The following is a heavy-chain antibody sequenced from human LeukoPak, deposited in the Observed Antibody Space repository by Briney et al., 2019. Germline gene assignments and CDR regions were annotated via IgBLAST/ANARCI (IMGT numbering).Heavy chain of an antibody. CDR1: GFTFSSHW. V-gene: IGHV3-74*03. D-gene: IGHD3-16*01. CDR3: AADRGEGWDYFDY. Sequence: PGGSLRLSCAASGFTFSSHWMHWVRQAPGKGLVWVSRINGDGSSTTYADSVKGRFTISRDNAKNSLYLQMNSLRAEDTAVYYCAADRGEGWDYFDYWGQGTLVTVSS. CDR2: INGDGSST. J-gene: IGHJ4*02.